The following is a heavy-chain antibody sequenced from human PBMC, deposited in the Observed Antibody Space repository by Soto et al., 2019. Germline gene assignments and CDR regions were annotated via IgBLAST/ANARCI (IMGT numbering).Heavy chain of an antibody. V-gene: IGHV5-51*01. CDR3: ARHPSGSPGWFDP. CDR1: GYNFTSYW. Sequence: EVQLVQSGAEVKKPGESLKFSCKGSGYNFTSYWIAWVRHMPGKGLEWMGIIYPGDSDTRYSPSFQGQVTISADKSISAAYLQWRSLKASDTAMYYCARHPSGSPGWFDPWGQGTLVTVSS. D-gene: IGHD1-26*01. CDR2: IYPGDSDT. J-gene: IGHJ5*02.